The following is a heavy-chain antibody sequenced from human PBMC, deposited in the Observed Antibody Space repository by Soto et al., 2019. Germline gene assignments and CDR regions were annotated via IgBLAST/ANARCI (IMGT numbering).Heavy chain of an antibody. J-gene: IGHJ6*02. CDR1: RDTFNKYA. CDR3: ASGETYLGV. CDR2: IIPIFSSR. V-gene: IGHV1-69*01. Sequence: QVQLVQSGAEVKKPGSSVKVSCKTSRDTFNKYAFNWVRQAPGQGLEWMGWIIPIFSSRNYAEKFQGRVTITADDSTSTAYMELRSLRFEDTAVDYCASGETYLGVWGQGTTVTVSS. D-gene: IGHD3-16*01.